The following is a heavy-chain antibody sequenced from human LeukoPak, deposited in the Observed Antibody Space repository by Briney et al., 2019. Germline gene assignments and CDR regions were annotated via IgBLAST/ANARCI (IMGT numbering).Heavy chain of an antibody. J-gene: IGHJ4*02. D-gene: IGHD3-3*01. Sequence: GGSLRLSCAASGFVFSDYGFNWVRQAQGKGLEWISYISSGGSDIFYADSVKGRFTISRDNAKSSVFLQMSSLRGEDTAVYYCASGYDFSSGSKRGFDNWGQGALVTVSS. V-gene: IGHV3-48*01. CDR3: ASGYDFSSGSKRGFDN. CDR1: GFVFSDYG. CDR2: ISSGGSDI.